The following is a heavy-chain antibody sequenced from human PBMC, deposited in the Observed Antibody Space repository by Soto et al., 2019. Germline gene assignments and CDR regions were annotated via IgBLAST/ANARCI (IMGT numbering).Heavy chain of an antibody. CDR2: ISGDGVTT. V-gene: IGHV3-74*01. CDR3: AREYYGLLTGYDTDY. Sequence: EVQLVESGGDLVQRGGSLRLSCAASGFPFSSYWMHWVRHTPGKGLDWVARISGDGVTTYYADSVPGRFTVSRDNAKNTLSLQISGLRAEDTAVYYCAREYYGLLTGYDTDYWAQGTLVSVSS. CDR1: GFPFSSYW. D-gene: IGHD3-9*01. J-gene: IGHJ4*02.